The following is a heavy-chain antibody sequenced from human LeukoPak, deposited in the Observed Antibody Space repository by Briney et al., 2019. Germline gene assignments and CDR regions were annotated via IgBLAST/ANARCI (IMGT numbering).Heavy chain of an antibody. CDR1: GYTFISYG. CDR2: ISGNNDST. CDR3: ARDRIWNWSIDY. Sequence: GASVKVSCKASGYTFISYGISWVRQAPGQGLEWMGWISGNNDSTNYAQKLQGRVTMTTDTSTSTAYMELRSLRSDDTAVYYCARDRIWNWSIDYWGQGTLVTVSS. V-gene: IGHV1-18*01. J-gene: IGHJ4*02. D-gene: IGHD1-7*01.